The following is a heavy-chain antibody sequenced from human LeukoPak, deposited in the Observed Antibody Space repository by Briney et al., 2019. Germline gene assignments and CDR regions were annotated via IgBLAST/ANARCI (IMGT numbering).Heavy chain of an antibody. J-gene: IGHJ5*02. CDR1: GDSISGSDYY. D-gene: IGHD6-19*01. CDR2: FYYSGST. Sequence: PSDTLSLTCIVSGDSISGSDYYWGWIRQPPGKGLEWIGSFYYSGSTYYNPSLKSRVTISVDTSKNQFSLKLSSVTAADTAVYYCARSSSSGWGFRFDPWGQGTLVTVSS. CDR3: ARSSSSGWGFRFDP. V-gene: IGHV4-39*07.